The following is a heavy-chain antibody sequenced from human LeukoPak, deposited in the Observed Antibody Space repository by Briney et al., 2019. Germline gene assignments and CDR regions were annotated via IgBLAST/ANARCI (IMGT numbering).Heavy chain of an antibody. CDR1: GYTFSGYY. D-gene: IGHD6-13*01. Sequence: ASVKVSCKASGYTFSGYYIHWVRQAPGQGLEWMGWMNPNSGATNNAQKFQGRVTPSRDTSISTAYMELSKLRSDDTAVYYCARGYMAAELDYWGQGTLVTVSS. CDR2: MNPNSGAT. J-gene: IGHJ4*02. CDR3: ARGYMAAELDY. V-gene: IGHV1-2*02.